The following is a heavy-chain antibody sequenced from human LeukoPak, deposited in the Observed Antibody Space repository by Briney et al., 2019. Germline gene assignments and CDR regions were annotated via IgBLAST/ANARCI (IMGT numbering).Heavy chain of an antibody. D-gene: IGHD3-9*01. J-gene: IGHJ4*02. CDR2: ISSSSISI. V-gene: IGHV3-21*01. CDR3: ARVYDVLTGGFDY. Sequence: GGSLRLSCAASGFTFRRYDMNWVRQAPGKGLEWVSSISSSSISINYADSVRDRFAISRDNARELLYLQMHNLRSEDTAVYYCARVYDVLTGGFDYWGQGVLVTVSS. CDR1: GFTFRRYD.